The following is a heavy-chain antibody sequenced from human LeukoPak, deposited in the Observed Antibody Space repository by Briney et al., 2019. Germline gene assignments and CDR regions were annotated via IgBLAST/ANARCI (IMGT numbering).Heavy chain of an antibody. CDR3: AKARGYSYGFDFDY. J-gene: IGHJ4*02. CDR1: GFTFSSYA. Sequence: PGGSLRLSCAASGFTFSSYAMNWVRQAPGKGLEWVSSISGSGGSTYYAHSVKGRFTISRDNSKNTLFLQMNSLRAEDTALYYCAKARGYSYGFDFDYWGQGTLVTVSS. CDR2: ISGSGGST. D-gene: IGHD5-18*01. V-gene: IGHV3-23*01.